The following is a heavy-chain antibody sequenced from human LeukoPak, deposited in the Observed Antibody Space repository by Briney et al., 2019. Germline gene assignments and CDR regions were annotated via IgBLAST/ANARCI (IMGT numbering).Heavy chain of an antibody. Sequence: ASVKVSCKASGYTFTSYGISWVRQAPGQGLEWVEWIFPRNGDTNYAQKFQDRVTLTRDTSISTAYMELSRLTSDDTAIYYCARDGDSPMVDFDYWGQGTLVTVSS. CDR2: IFPRNGDT. CDR1: GYTFTSYG. D-gene: IGHD5-18*01. CDR3: ARDGDSPMVDFDY. V-gene: IGHV1-18*01. J-gene: IGHJ4*02.